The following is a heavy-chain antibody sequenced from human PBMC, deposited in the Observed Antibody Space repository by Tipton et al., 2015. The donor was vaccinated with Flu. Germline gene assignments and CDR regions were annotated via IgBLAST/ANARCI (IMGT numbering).Heavy chain of an antibody. Sequence: PGLVKPSETLSLTCTVSGGSISSSSYYWGWIRQPPGKGLEWIGSIYHSGSTYYNPSLKSRVTISVDTSKNQFSLKLSSVTAADTAVYYCARLQTRWAFDIWGQGTMVTVSS. J-gene: IGHJ3*02. CDR1: GGSISSSSYY. CDR2: IYHSGST. V-gene: IGHV4-39*07. D-gene: IGHD5-24*01. CDR3: ARLQTRWAFDI.